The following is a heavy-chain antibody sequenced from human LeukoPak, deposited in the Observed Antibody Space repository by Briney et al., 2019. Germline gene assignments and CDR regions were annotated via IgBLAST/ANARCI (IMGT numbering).Heavy chain of an antibody. CDR2: IKQDGSEK. Sequence: GGSLRLSCAASGFTFGSYWMSWVRQAPGKGLECVANIKQDGSEKNYVDSVKGRFTISRDNAKNPVYLQMNSLRAEDTAVYYCARGITTDYWGQGTLVTVSS. J-gene: IGHJ4*02. D-gene: IGHD1-26*01. V-gene: IGHV3-7*04. CDR1: GFTFGSYW. CDR3: ARGITTDY.